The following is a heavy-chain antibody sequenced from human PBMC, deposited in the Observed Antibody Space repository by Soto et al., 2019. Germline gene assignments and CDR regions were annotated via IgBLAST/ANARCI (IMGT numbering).Heavy chain of an antibody. CDR3: AGGYYYDISGYVH. Sequence: SETLSLTCTVSGGSISSSSYYWGWIRQHPGKGLEWIGYIYYSGSTNYNPSLKSRVTISLDTSKNQFSLKLSSVTAADTTVYYCAGGYYYDISGYVHWGQGTLVTVSS. CDR1: GGSISSSSYY. CDR2: IYYSGST. J-gene: IGHJ4*02. V-gene: IGHV4-61*05. D-gene: IGHD3-22*01.